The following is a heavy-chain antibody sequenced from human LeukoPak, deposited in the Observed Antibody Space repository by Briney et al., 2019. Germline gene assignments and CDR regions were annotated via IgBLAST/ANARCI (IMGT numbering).Heavy chain of an antibody. D-gene: IGHD2-15*01. CDR1: GFTFSSYA. Sequence: GGSLRLSCAASGFTFSSYAMSWVRQAPGKGLEWVSAISGSGGSTYYADSVKGRFTISRDNSKKTLYLQMNSLRAEDTAVYYCAIYGVVAAKAFDYWGQGTLVTVSS. V-gene: IGHV3-23*01. CDR3: AIYGVVAAKAFDY. J-gene: IGHJ4*02. CDR2: ISGSGGST.